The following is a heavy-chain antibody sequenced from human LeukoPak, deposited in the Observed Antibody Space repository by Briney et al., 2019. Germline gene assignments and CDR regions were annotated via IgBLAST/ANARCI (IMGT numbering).Heavy chain of an antibody. D-gene: IGHD2-21*02. J-gene: IGHJ4*02. CDR3: ARHYLSGAGIVVVTAFDY. CDR2: INPSGST. Sequence: SQTLSLTCAVYGGSFSGYHWTWIRQSPGKGLEWIGDINPSGSTYYNPSLKSRLTISVDTSKNQFSLKLRSVTAADTAVYYCARHYLSGAGIVVVTAFDYWGQGTLVTVSS. V-gene: IGHV4-34*01. CDR1: GGSFSGYH.